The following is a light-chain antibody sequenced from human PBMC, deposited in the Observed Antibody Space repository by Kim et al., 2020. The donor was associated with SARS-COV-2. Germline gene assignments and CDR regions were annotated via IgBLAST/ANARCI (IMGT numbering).Light chain of an antibody. Sequence: LSPGEGANLSCRASQSVSADLAWYQQKPGQAPRLLIYDAYYRATGSPARFSGSGSGTDFTLTISSLEPEDFAVYYCQQRSNWPPSFGGGTKVDIK. CDR2: DAY. J-gene: IGKJ4*01. CDR3: QQRSNWPPS. V-gene: IGKV3-11*01. CDR1: QSVSAD.